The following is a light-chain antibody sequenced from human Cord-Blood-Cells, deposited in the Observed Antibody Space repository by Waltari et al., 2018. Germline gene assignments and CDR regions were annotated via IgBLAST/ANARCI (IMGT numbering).Light chain of an antibody. CDR1: SSNIGSNT. J-gene: IGLJ1*01. CDR3: AAWDDSLNGYV. CDR2: SNN. Sequence: QSVLTQSPSASGTPGPRVTISCSGSSSNIGSNTVNWYQQPPGTAPKPLIYSNNQRPSGVPDRFSGSKSGTSASLAISGLQSEDEADYYCAAWDDSLNGYVFGTGTKVTVL. V-gene: IGLV1-44*01.